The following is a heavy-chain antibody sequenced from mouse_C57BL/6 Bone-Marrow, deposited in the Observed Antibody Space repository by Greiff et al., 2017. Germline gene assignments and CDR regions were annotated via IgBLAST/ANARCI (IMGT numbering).Heavy chain of an antibody. CDR2: IDPSDSYT. V-gene: IGHV1-69*01. D-gene: IGHD2-4*01. CDR1: GYTFTSYW. Sequence: QVQLQQPGAELVMPGASVKLSCKASGYTFTSYWMHWVKQRPGKGLAWIGEIDPSDSYTKYNQKFKGKSTLTVDKSSSTAYMQLSSLTSEDSAVYYCARDYPYAMDYWGQGTSVTVSS. J-gene: IGHJ4*01. CDR3: ARDYPYAMDY.